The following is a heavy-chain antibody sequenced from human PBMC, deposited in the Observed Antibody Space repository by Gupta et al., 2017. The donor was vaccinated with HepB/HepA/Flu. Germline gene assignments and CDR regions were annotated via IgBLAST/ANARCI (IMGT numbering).Heavy chain of an antibody. CDR3: ARIPLDFDF. D-gene: IGHD2-21*01. J-gene: IGHJ4*02. V-gene: IGHV3-48*03. CDR2: ISSSGSTI. Sequence: EVQLVESGGGLVQPGGSLRLSCAASGFTFSFYEMNWVGQAPGKGLEWVAYISSSGSTISYADSVKGRFTISRDNAKNSLYLQMHSLRAEDTAVYYCARIPLDFDFWGQGTLVTVSS. CDR1: GFTFSFYE.